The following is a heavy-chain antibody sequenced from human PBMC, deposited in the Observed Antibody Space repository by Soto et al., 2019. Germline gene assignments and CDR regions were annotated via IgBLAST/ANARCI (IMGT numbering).Heavy chain of an antibody. V-gene: IGHV4-30-4*01. Sequence: ASETLSLTCTVSGASINNNDYYWSWTRQTPGKGLEWIGYVYYSGTTDYIPSLKSRLSMSIDKSQNQFTLKLNSVTAADTATYYCARMSYFYDKWYFDLWGRGTLVTVSS. CDR3: ARMSYFYDKWYFDL. CDR2: VYYSGTT. D-gene: IGHD3-22*01. J-gene: IGHJ2*01. CDR1: GASINNNDYY.